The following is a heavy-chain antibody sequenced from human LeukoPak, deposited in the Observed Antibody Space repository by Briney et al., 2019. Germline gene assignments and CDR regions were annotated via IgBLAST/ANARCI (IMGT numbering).Heavy chain of an antibody. CDR2: INPNSGGT. V-gene: IGHV1-2*06. CDR3: ARDLHYYDSSGYYYVQTGDY. Sequence: ASVKVSCKASGYTFTGYYMRWVRQAPGQGLEWMGRINPNSGGTNYAQKFQGRVTMTRDTSISTAYMELSRLRSDDTAVYYCARDLHYYDSSGYYYVQTGDYWGQGTLVTVSS. D-gene: IGHD3-22*01. CDR1: GYTFTGYY. J-gene: IGHJ4*02.